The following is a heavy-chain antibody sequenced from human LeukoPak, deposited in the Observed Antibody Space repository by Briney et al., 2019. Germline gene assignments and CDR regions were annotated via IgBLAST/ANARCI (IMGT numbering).Heavy chain of an antibody. Sequence: ASVKVSCKVSGYTLTELSMHWVRQAPGKGLEWMGGFDPEDGETIYAQKFQGRVTMTGDTSTDTAYMELSSLRPEDTAVYYCATGARYQTQNWFDPWGQGTLVTVSS. D-gene: IGHD2-2*01. V-gene: IGHV1-24*01. CDR3: ATGARYQTQNWFDP. CDR2: FDPEDGET. J-gene: IGHJ5*02. CDR1: GYTLTELS.